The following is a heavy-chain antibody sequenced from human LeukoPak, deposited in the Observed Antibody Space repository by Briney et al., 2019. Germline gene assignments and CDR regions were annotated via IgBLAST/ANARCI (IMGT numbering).Heavy chain of an antibody. J-gene: IGHJ4*02. D-gene: IGHD3-9*01. CDR1: GFSFSDYS. CDR3: AKGLRYADRYFDQ. V-gene: IGHV3-21*01. CDR2: ISSSSNYI. Sequence: RGSLRLSCAASGFSFSDYSMNWVRQAPGKGLEWVSVISSSSNYIYYADSLKGRFAISRDNAKSSLYLQMSSLRAEDTAVYYCAKGLRYADRYFDQWGRGTLVTVSS.